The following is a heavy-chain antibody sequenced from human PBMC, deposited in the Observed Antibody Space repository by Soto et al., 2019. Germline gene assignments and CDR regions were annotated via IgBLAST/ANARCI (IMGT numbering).Heavy chain of an antibody. V-gene: IGHV2-70*04. CDR3: ARSPTPGWFDP. CDR2: IDWDDDK. CDR1: GFSLSTSGMR. Sequence: SGPTLVNPTQTLTLTCTFSGFSLSTSGMRVSWIRQPPGKALEWLARIDWDDDKFYRTSLKTRLTISKDTSKNQVVLTMTNMHPVDTATYYCARSPTPGWFDPWGQGTLVTVSS. J-gene: IGHJ5*02.